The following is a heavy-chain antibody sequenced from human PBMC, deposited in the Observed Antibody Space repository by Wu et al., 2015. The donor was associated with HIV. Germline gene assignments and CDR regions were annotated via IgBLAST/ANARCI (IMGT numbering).Heavy chain of an antibody. V-gene: IGHV4-38-2*01. Sequence: QVQLQESGPGLVKPSETLSLTCVVSGTSVSSDYYWGWIRQTPGKGLEWIGTLYHTGSTYYNPSLKSRVTISVDTSQNHFSLKLNSVTAADTAVYYCARPNWSDWYFDLWGRGTLVTVSS. CDR1: GTSVSSDYY. D-gene: IGHD1-1*01. CDR3: ARPNWSDWYFDL. J-gene: IGHJ2*01. CDR2: LYHTGST.